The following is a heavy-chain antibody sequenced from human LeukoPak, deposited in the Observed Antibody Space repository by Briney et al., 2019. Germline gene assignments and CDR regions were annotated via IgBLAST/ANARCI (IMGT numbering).Heavy chain of an antibody. CDR2: TIPIFGTA. CDR3: ARGRITMIVVAPVGYYYYMDV. D-gene: IGHD3-22*01. Sequence: ASVKVSCKASGGTFSSYAISWVRQAPGQGLEWMGGTIPIFGTANYAQKFQGRVTITADESTSTAYMELSSLRSEDTAVYYCARGRITMIVVAPVGYYYYMDVWGKGTTVTVSS. J-gene: IGHJ6*03. CDR1: GGTFSSYA. V-gene: IGHV1-69*13.